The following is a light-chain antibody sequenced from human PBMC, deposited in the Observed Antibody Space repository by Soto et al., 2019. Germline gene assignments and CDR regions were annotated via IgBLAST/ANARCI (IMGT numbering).Light chain of an antibody. CDR2: AAS. V-gene: IGKV1-9*01. J-gene: IGKJ4*01. CDR3: QQLT. CDR1: QGISSY. Sequence: IQLTQSPSSLSASVGDRVTITCRASQGISSYLAWYQQKPGKAPKLLIYAASTLQSGVPSRFSGSGSGTDFTRTISSLQTEDFATYYCQQLTFGGGTKVEIK.